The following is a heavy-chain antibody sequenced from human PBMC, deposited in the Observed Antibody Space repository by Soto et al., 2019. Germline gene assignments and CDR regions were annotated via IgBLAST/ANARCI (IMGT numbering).Heavy chain of an antibody. V-gene: IGHV1-46*03. CDR3: ARGNTATLLRFLEWSLDP. D-gene: IGHD3-3*01. J-gene: IGHJ5*02. CDR2: INPSGGST. Sequence: GASVKVSCKASGYTFASYYRQWVRQAPGQGLEWMGIINPSGGSTSYAQKFQGRVTMTRDTSTSTVYMELSSLRSEDTAVYYCARGNTATLLRFLEWSLDPWGQGTLVTVSS. CDR1: GYTFASYY.